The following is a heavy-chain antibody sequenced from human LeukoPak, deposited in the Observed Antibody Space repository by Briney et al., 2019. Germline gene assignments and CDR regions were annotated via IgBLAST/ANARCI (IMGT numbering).Heavy chain of an antibody. V-gene: IGHV3-23*01. J-gene: IGHJ6*03. D-gene: IGHD1-1*01. Sequence: GGSLRLSCAASGFTFSSYAMSWVRQAPGKGLEWVSAISGSGGTTSYADSVKGRFTISRDNSKNTLYLQMNSLRAEDTAVYYCAKDGYDYYYYYMDVWGRGTAVTVSS. CDR2: ISGSGGTT. CDR3: AKDGYDYYYYYMDV. CDR1: GFTFSSYA.